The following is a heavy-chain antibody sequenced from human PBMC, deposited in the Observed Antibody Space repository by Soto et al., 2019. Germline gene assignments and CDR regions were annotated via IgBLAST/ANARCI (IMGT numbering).Heavy chain of an antibody. CDR3: ARDSQGAAVAGGYYYGMDV. D-gene: IGHD6-19*01. Sequence: QVQLVESGGGLVKPGGSLRLSCAASGFTFSDYYMSWIRQAPGKGLEWVSYISSSSSYTNYADSVKGRFTISRDNAKNSLYLQMNSLRAEDTAVYYCARDSQGAAVAGGYYYGMDVWGQGTTVPVSS. CDR1: GFTFSDYY. CDR2: ISSSSSYT. V-gene: IGHV3-11*06. J-gene: IGHJ6*02.